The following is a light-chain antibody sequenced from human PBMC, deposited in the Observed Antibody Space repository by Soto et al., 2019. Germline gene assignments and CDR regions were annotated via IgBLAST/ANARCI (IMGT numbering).Light chain of an antibody. J-gene: IGLJ2*01. CDR1: NIGGKS. CDR2: YDI. V-gene: IGLV3-21*04. CDR3: QVCDSDCDHVV. Sequence: SYELTQPPSVSVAPGNTATVSCGGSNIGGKSVHWYQQKPGQAPVLVIYYDIDRPSGIPERFSCSNSWNTATLTISRVEAGDDADDFCQVCDSDCDHVVFGGGTKLTVL.